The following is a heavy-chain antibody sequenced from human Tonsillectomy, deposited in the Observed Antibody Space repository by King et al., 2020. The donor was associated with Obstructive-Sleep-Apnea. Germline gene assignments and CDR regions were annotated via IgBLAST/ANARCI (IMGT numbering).Heavy chain of an antibody. CDR1: GYSFTNYW. CDR2: IDPSDSYS. J-gene: IGHJ3*02. V-gene: IGHV5-10-1*03. CDR3: ARQKPDYYDSSGYYYGDAFDI. Sequence: VQLVESGAEVKKPGESLRISCKGSGYSFTNYWISWVRQMPGKGLEWMGRIDPSDSYSNYSPSFQGHVSISADKSISTAYLQWSSLKASDTAMYYWARQKPDYYDSSGYYYGDAFDIWGQGTMVTVSS. D-gene: IGHD3-22*01.